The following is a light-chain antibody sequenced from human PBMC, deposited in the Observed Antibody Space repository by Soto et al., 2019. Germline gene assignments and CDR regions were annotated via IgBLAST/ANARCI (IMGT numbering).Light chain of an antibody. CDR2: RDD. J-gene: IGLJ3*02. V-gene: IGLV1-47*01. Sequence: QSVLTQPPSASGTPGQRVTISCSGSNSNIGTNAVYWFQHLPGLAPKVLIYRDDQRPSGVSDRFSGSKSGTSCSRAISGLRSEDEADYSCASWDDTLNAVVFGGGTKVTVL. CDR3: ASWDDTLNAVV. CDR1: NSNIGTNA.